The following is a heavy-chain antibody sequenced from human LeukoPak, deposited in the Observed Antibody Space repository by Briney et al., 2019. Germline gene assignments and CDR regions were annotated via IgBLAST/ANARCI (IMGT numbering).Heavy chain of an antibody. CDR2: IYHSGST. CDR1: GGSISSGGYY. CDR3: ARDVDSSAFDY. J-gene: IGHJ4*02. V-gene: IGHV4-30-2*01. D-gene: IGHD3-22*01. Sequence: SQTLSLTCTVSGGSISSGGYYWSWIRQPPGKGLEWIGYIYHSGSTYYNPSLKSRVTISVDRSRNQFSLKLSSVTAADTAVYYCARDVDSSAFDYWGQGTLVTVSS.